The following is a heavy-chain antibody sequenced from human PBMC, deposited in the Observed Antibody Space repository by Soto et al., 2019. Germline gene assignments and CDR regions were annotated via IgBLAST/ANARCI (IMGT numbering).Heavy chain of an antibody. D-gene: IGHD4-17*01. CDR1: GFTFSSYS. V-gene: IGHV3-21*01. J-gene: IGHJ4*02. CDR2: ISSSSSYI. CDR3: ARETRRGTTSYDY. Sequence: GGSLRLSCAASGFTFSSYSMNWVRQAPGKGLEWVSSISSSSSYIYYADSVKGRFTISRDNAKNSLYLQMNSLRAEDTAVYYCARETRRGTTSYDYWGQGTLVTVSS.